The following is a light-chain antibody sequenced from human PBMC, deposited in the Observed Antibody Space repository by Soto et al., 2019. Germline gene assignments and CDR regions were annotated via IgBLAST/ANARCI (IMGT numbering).Light chain of an antibody. CDR2: KAS. J-gene: IGKJ1*01. Sequence: DIQMTQSPSILSGSVGDRVTITCRASQTISSWLAWYQQKPGKAPKLLIYKASTLKSGVPSRFSGSGSGTEFTLTISSLQPDDFATYYCQHDNSYSEAFGQGTQVELK. CDR3: QHDNSYSEA. CDR1: QTISSW. V-gene: IGKV1-5*03.